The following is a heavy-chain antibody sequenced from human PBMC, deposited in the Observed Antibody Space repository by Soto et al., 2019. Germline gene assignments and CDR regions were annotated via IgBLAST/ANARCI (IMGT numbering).Heavy chain of an antibody. J-gene: IGHJ5*02. CDR2: TYYRSKWYY. CDR1: GDSVSTNDAT. V-gene: IGHV6-1*01. CDR3: ARLIGARLDP. Sequence: SQTLSLTCAISGDSVSTNDATWDWIRQSPSRGLEWLGRTYYRSKWYYDYALSLKSRITINPDTSRNQFSLQLDSVIPEDTAVYYCARLIGARLDPWGQGTLVTVSS.